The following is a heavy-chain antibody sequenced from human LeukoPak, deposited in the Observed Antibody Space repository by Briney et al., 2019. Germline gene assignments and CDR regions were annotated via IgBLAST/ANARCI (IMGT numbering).Heavy chain of an antibody. CDR2: IKWNGGST. V-gene: IGHV3-20*04. D-gene: IGHD2-15*01. J-gene: IGHJ4*02. Sequence: PGGSLRLSCAASGFTFNDYGMSWVRQAPGKGLEWVSGIKWNGGSTGYADSLKGRFTISRDNAKNSLYLQMNSLRAEDTALYYCARTDCSGSSCYKIYYFDYWGQGTLVTVSS. CDR1: GFTFNDYG. CDR3: ARTDCSGSSCYKIYYFDY.